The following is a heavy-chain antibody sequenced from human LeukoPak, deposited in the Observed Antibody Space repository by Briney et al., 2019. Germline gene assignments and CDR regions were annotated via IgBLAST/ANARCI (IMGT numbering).Heavy chain of an antibody. CDR2: NSWKSGSI. CDR3: AKDGGYCSGGSCYTYGMDV. V-gene: IGHV3-9*01. Sequence: QSGGSLRLSCAPSGFTFDDYAMHWVRQARGEGLEWVIGNSWKSGSIGYADCVKGRFTISRDNAKTSLYLQMNSLRAEDTALYYCAKDGGYCSGGSCYTYGMDVWGQGTTVTVSS. D-gene: IGHD2-15*01. CDR1: GFTFDDYA. J-gene: IGHJ6*02.